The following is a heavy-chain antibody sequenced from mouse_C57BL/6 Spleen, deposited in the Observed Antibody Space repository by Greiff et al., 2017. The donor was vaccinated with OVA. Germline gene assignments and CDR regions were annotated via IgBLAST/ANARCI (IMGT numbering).Heavy chain of an antibody. D-gene: IGHD2-4*01. CDR3: AREGRLNYFDY. V-gene: IGHV1-54*01. Sequence: QVQLQQSGAELVRPGTSVKVSCKASGYAFTNYLIEWVKQRPGQGLEWIGVINPGSGGTNYNEKFKGKATLTADKSSSTAYMQLSSLTSEDSAVYFCAREGRLNYFDYWGQGTTLTGSS. J-gene: IGHJ2*01. CDR2: INPGSGGT. CDR1: GYAFTNYL.